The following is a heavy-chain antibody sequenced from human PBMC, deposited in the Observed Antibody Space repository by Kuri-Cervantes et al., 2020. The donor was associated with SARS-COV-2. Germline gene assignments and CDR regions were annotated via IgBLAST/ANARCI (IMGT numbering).Heavy chain of an antibody. V-gene: IGHV4-59*12. Sequence: ESLKISCNVSGGSIRSYFWSWIRQAPGKGLEWIGCMYFNGRTNYNPSLKRRVSMSVDTSKSQFSLKLSSVTAADTAVYYCARVWYYYMDVWGKGTTVTVSS. CDR1: GGSIRSYF. D-gene: IGHD3-10*01. CDR3: ARVWYYYMDV. J-gene: IGHJ6*03. CDR2: MYFNGRT.